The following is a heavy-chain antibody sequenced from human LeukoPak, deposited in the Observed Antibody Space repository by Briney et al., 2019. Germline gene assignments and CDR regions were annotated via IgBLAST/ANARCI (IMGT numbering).Heavy chain of an antibody. CDR1: GFTFSSYT. D-gene: IGHD7-27*01. J-gene: IGHJ4*02. Sequence: TAGGSLRLSCAASGFTFSSYTMNWVRQAPGKGLEWVSSISSANSYIYYVDSVKGRFTISRDNAKNSLDLQMNSLRAEDTAVYYCASWNWGIDYWGQGTLVTVSS. CDR2: ISSANSYI. V-gene: IGHV3-21*01. CDR3: ASWNWGIDY.